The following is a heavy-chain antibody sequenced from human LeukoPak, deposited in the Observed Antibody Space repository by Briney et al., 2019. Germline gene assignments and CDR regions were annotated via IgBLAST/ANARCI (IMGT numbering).Heavy chain of an antibody. J-gene: IGHJ5*02. CDR2: IKQDGTEK. CDR1: GITFRNYW. V-gene: IGHV3-7*03. Sequence: SGGSLRLSRAASGITFRNYWMSWVRQAPGKGLEWVANIKQDGTEKYYVDSVKGRFTISRDNANNSLYLQMNSLRDEDTAVYYCARVLYGDYEGWFDPWGQGTLVTVSS. CDR3: ARVLYGDYEGWFDP. D-gene: IGHD4-17*01.